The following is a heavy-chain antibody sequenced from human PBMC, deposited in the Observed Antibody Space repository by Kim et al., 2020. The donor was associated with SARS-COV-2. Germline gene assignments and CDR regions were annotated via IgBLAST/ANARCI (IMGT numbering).Heavy chain of an antibody. CDR1: GGSISSYY. CDR2: IYYSGST. D-gene: IGHD3-10*01. V-gene: IGHV4-59*01. CDR3: ASQVLDYYGSGSYYNDPNIGYYYYYMDV. J-gene: IGHJ6*03. Sequence: SETLSLTCTVSGGSISSYYWSWIRQPPGKGLEWIGYIYYSGSTNYNPSLKSRVTISVDTSKNQFSLKLSSVTAADTAVYYCASQVLDYYGSGSYYNDPNIGYYYYYMDVWGQGTTVTVSS.